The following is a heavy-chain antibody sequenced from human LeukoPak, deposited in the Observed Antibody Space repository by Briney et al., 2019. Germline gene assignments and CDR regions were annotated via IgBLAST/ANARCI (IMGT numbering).Heavy chain of an antibody. CDR2: IYHSGST. J-gene: IGHJ6*02. CDR1: GGSISGYY. CDR3: ARDRTGTTLVALDGMDV. Sequence: SETLSLTCTVSGGSISGYYWSWIRQPAGKGLEWIGSIYHSGSTYYNPSLKSRVTISVDTSKNQFSLKLSSVTAADTAVYYCARDRTGTTLVALDGMDVWGQGTTVTVSS. D-gene: IGHD1-1*01. V-gene: IGHV4-4*07.